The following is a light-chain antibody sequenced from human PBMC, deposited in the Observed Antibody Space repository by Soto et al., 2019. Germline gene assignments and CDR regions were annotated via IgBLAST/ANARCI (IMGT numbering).Light chain of an antibody. CDR1: QSISSW. CDR3: QQYNNYPLT. CDR2: DAS. Sequence: DIQMTQSPSTLSASVGDRVTITCRASQSISSWLAWYQQKPGKAANLLIYDASSLESGVPSRFSGSGSGTEFTLTISSLQPDDFATYYCQQYNNYPLTFGGGTKVETK. V-gene: IGKV1-5*01. J-gene: IGKJ4*01.